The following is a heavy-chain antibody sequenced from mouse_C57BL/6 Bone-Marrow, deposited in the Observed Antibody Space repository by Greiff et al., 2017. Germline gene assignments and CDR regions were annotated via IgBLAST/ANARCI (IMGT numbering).Heavy chain of an antibody. Sequence: EVQLVESGGDLVKPGGSLKLSCAASGFTFSSYGMSWVRQTPDKRLEWVATISSGGSYTYYPDSVKGRFTISRDDAKNTLYLQMSSLKSEDTAMYYCASLIYYYGSSYAFAYWGQGTLVTVSA. J-gene: IGHJ3*01. CDR1: GFTFSSYG. CDR3: ASLIYYYGSSYAFAY. V-gene: IGHV5-6*01. CDR2: ISSGGSYT. D-gene: IGHD1-1*01.